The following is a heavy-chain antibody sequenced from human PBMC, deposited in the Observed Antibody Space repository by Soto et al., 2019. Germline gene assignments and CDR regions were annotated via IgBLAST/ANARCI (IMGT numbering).Heavy chain of an antibody. V-gene: IGHV3-23*01. CDR2: ISGSGGST. CDR1: GFTFSSYA. D-gene: IGHD2-21*01. CDR3: ATASGEPYDY. J-gene: IGHJ4*02. Sequence: GGYLRLSCAASGFTFSSYAMNWVRQAPGKGLEWVSAISGSGGSTYYADSVKGRFTISRDNSKNTLYLQMNSLRAEDTAVYYCATASGEPYDYWGQGTLVTVSS.